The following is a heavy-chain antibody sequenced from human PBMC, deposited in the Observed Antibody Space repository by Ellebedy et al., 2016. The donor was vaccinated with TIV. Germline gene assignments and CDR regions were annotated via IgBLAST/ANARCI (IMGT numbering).Heavy chain of an antibody. CDR2: ISHDGSKT. CDR3: ARDPPGIAASGPYK. D-gene: IGHD6-13*01. CDR1: AFTFSAYG. V-gene: IGHV3-30*03. J-gene: IGHJ4*02. Sequence: GESLKISCTASAFTFSAYGMHWVRQAPGKGLEWVAVISHDGSKTYYADSVQGRFTISRDSSKNTLYLQMNSLRAEDTAVYYCARDPPGIAASGPYKWGQGTLVTVSS.